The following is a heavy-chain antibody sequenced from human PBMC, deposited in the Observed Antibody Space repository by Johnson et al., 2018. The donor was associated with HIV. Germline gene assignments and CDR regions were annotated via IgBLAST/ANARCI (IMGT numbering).Heavy chain of an antibody. CDR2: INQDGSEK. V-gene: IGHV3-7*05. D-gene: IGHD2-8*02. CDR1: GFTFSRYW. Sequence: VQLVESGGGLVQPGGSLRLSCAASGFTFSRYWMSWVRQAPGEGLEWVANINQDGSEKNYVDSVKGRLAISRDNAKNSLYLHINSLRAEDTAVYYCASDDCTAGICYNAFDIWGQGTMVTVSS. CDR3: ASDDCTAGICYNAFDI. J-gene: IGHJ3*02.